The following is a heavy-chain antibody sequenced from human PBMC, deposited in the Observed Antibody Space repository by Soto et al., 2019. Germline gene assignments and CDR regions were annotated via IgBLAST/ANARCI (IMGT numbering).Heavy chain of an antibody. CDR1: GFTFSDHY. D-gene: IGHD5-18*01. CDR2: TRNKADSYTT. CDR3: ARGTGYSYGLYYFDY. J-gene: IGHJ4*02. Sequence: LRLSCAASGFTFSDHYMDWVRQAPGKGLEWVGRTRNKADSYTTEYAASVKGRFTISRDDSKNSLYLQMNSLKTEDTAVYYCARGTGYSYGLYYFDYWGQGTXVTVSS. V-gene: IGHV3-72*01.